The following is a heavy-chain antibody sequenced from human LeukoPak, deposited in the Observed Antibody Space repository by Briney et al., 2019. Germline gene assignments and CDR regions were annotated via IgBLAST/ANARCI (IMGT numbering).Heavy chain of an antibody. D-gene: IGHD3-22*01. CDR2: IYHSGST. Sequence: SETLSLTCTVSGGSISDYYWTWIRQPPGKGLEWIGSIYHSGSTYYNPSLKSRVTISIDTSKSQFSLNLSSVTAADTAVYFCARDPDYYDPGYWGQGTLVTVSS. CDR3: ARDPDYYDPGY. J-gene: IGHJ4*02. V-gene: IGHV4-38-2*02. CDR1: GGSISDYY.